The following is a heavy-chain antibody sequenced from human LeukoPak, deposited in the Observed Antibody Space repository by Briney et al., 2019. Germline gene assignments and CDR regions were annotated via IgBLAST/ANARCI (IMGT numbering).Heavy chain of an antibody. CDR2: IYYSGST. J-gene: IGHJ4*02. CDR3: ARLYDYPPPYFDY. Sequence: SETLSLTCTVSGGSISSYYWGWIRQPPGKGLEWIGSIYYSGSTYYNPSLKSRVTISVDTSKNQFSLKLSSVTAADTAVYYCARLYDYPPPYFDYWGQGTLVTVSP. D-gene: IGHD3-16*01. V-gene: IGHV4-39*01. CDR1: GGSISSYY.